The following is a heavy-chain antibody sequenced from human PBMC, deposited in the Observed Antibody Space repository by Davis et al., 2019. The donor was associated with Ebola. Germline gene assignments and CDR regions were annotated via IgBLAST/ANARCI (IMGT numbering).Heavy chain of an antibody. J-gene: IGHJ6*02. D-gene: IGHD1-26*01. V-gene: IGHV4-4*02. Sequence: SETLSLTCAVSGDSVRSTNWWSWVRQPPGKGLEWIGEIYHSGSTNYNPSLKSRVTISVDTSKNQFSLKLSSVTAADTAVYYCARGSPAGTGYYYYGMDVWGQGTTVTVSS. CDR1: GDSVRSTNW. CDR3: ARGSPAGTGYYYYGMDV. CDR2: IYHSGST.